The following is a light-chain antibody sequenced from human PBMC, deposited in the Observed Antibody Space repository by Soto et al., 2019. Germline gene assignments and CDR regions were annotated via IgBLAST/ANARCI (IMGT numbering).Light chain of an antibody. V-gene: IGKV3-11*01. CDR1: QSVSSY. J-gene: IGKJ1*01. Sequence: EIVLTQSPATLSLSPGERATPSCRASQSVSSYLAWYQQKPGQAPRLLIYDASKRATGIPARFSGSGSGTDFTLTISSLEPEDFAVYYCQQRSNWSTTLGQGTKVDIK. CDR3: QQRSNWSTT. CDR2: DAS.